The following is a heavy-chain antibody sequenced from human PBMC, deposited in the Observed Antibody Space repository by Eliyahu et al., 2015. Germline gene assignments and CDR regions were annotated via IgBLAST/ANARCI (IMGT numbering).Heavy chain of an antibody. D-gene: IGHD7-27*01. CDR3: TTDPISGEDYYYYMDF. CDR2: IKSRSKGGWS. J-gene: IGHJ6*03. CDR1: GFXFXXXW. V-gene: IGHV3-15*01. Sequence: EVRLVEAGGGLAKPGGFVRLPXTASGFXFXXXWMSWVRQVPGKGLEWVARIKSRSKGGWSDYAAAVKGRFFISRDDSKNILYLRMNSLNTADTGVYYCTTDPISGEDYYYYMDFWGTGTTVTVSS.